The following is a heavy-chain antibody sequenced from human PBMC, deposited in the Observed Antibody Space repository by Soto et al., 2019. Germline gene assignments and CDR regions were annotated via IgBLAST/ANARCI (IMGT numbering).Heavy chain of an antibody. Sequence: QVQLVQSGAEVRKPGSSVKVSCKASGGTFSRHAISWVRQAPGQGLEWMGGIIPIFGTANHAQKFQGRVTIIADESTSTVYIELSSRRSEDTAMYYCARGWGYDSNDYYYAYWGQGTLVIVSS. D-gene: IGHD3-22*01. J-gene: IGHJ4*02. CDR2: IIPIFGTA. V-gene: IGHV1-69*01. CDR1: GGTFSRHA. CDR3: ARGWGYDSNDYYYAY.